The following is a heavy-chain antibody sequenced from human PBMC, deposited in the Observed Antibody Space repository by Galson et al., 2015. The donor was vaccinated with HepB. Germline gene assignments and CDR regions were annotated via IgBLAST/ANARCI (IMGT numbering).Heavy chain of an antibody. D-gene: IGHD2-2*02. J-gene: IGHJ5*02. CDR2: IYPGDSDT. CDR3: ARLWDIVVVPAAIAGGWFDP. Sequence: QSGAEVKKPGESLKISCKGSGYSFTSYWIGWVRQMPGKGLEWMGIIYPGDSDTRYSPSFQGQVTISADKSISTAYLQWSSLKASDTAMYYCARLWDIVVVPAAIAGGWFDPWGQGTLVTVSS. V-gene: IGHV5-51*01. CDR1: GYSFTSYW.